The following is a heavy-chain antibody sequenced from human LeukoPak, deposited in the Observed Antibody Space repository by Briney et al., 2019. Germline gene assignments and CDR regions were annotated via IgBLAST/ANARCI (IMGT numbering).Heavy chain of an antibody. CDR1: EFTFTTYW. CDR3: ARHYGTGFYGMDV. J-gene: IGHJ6*02. Sequence: GGSLRLSCEASEFTFTTYWMHWVRQAPGKGLVWVSRSNSDETSTSYADSVRGRFIISRDNAKNTVYLQMNSLRAEDTAIYYCARHYGTGFYGMDVWGQGTTVTVSS. D-gene: IGHD3-10*01. CDR2: SNSDETST. V-gene: IGHV3-74*01.